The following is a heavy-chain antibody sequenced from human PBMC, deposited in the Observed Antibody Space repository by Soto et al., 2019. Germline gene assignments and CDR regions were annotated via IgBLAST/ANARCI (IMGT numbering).Heavy chain of an antibody. CDR1: GYTLTELS. Sequence: ASVKVSCKVSGYTLTELSMHWVLQAPGKGLEWMGGFDPEDGETIYAQKFQGRVTMTEDTSTDTAYMELSSLRSEDTAVYYCATFWSGYPYFDYWGQGTLVTVSS. J-gene: IGHJ4*02. V-gene: IGHV1-24*01. CDR2: FDPEDGET. D-gene: IGHD3-3*01. CDR3: ATFWSGYPYFDY.